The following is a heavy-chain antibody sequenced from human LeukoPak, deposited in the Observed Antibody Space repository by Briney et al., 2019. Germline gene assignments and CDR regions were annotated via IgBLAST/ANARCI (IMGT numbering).Heavy chain of an antibody. CDR2: ISSSGDTI. J-gene: IGHJ4*02. CDR3: ARAICSSTSCYYITLYYFDY. D-gene: IGHD2-2*01. CDR1: GFTFSDYS. Sequence: GGSLRLSCAASGFTFSDYSLSWIRQAPGKGLEWFSYISSSGDTIYYADSVKGRFTISRDNAKNSLYLQMNSLRAEDTAVYYCARAICSSTSCYYITLYYFDYWGQGTLVTVSS. V-gene: IGHV3-11*01.